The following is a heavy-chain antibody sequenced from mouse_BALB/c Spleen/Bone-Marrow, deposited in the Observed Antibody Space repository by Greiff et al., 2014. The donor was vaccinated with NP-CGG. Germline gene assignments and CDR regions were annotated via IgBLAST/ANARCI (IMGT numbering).Heavy chain of an antibody. CDR3: AREGTYYGNTWFAY. CDR1: GYTFTTYW. J-gene: IGHJ3*01. D-gene: IGHD2-10*01. V-gene: IGHV1-7*01. CDR2: INPSTGYT. Sequence: QVQLQQPGAELAKPGASVKMSCKTSGYTFTTYWIHWVKQRPGQGLEWIGYINPSTGYTEYNQKFKDKATLTADKSSSTAYMQLSSLTSEEFAVYYCAREGTYYGNTWFAYWGQGTLVTVSA.